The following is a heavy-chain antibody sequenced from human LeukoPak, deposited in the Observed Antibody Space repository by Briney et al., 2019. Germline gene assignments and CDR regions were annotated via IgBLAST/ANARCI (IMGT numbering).Heavy chain of an antibody. CDR1: GFTFSDYY. V-gene: IGHV3-11*04. J-gene: IGHJ3*02. D-gene: IGHD3-22*01. CDR2: ISSSGSTI. CDR3: ARDFPQYYYDSSGTNAFDI. Sequence: GGSLRLSCAASGFTFSDYYMSWIRQAPGKGLEWVSYISSSGSTIYYADSVKGRFTISRDNAKNSLYLQMNSLRAEDTAVYYCARDFPQYYYDSSGTNAFDIWGQGTMVTVSS.